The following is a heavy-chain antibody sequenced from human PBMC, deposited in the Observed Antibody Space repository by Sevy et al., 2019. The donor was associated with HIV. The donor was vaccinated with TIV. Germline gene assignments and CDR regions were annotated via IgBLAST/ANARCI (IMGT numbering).Heavy chain of an antibody. J-gene: IGHJ6*02. CDR1: GGSVSSGSYY. V-gene: IGHV4-61*01. D-gene: IGHD3-22*01. CDR2: IYYSGST. CDR3: ARDVSDDSSGYYYAPYGMDV. Sequence: SETLSLTCTVSGGSVSSGSYYWSWIRQPPGKGLEWIGYIYYSGSTNYNPSPKSRVTISVDTPKNQFSLKLSSVTAADTAVYYCARDVSDDSSGYYYAPYGMDVWGQGTTVTVSS.